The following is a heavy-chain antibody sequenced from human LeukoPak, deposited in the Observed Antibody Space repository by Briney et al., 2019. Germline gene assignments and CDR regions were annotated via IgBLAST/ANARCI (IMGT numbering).Heavy chain of an antibody. Sequence: GGSLRLSCAASGFTFSSYGMHWVRQAPGKGLEWVAVISYDGSNKYYADSVKGRFTISRDNSKNTLYLQMNSLRAEDTAVYYCAKDALTFYYDSSDIVSYYFDYWGQGTLVTVSS. CDR3: AKDALTFYYDSSDIVSYYFDY. V-gene: IGHV3-30*18. D-gene: IGHD3-22*01. CDR2: ISYDGSNK. CDR1: GFTFSSYG. J-gene: IGHJ4*02.